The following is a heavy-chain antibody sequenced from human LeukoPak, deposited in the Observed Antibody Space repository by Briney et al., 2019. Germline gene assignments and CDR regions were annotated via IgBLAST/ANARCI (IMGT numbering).Heavy chain of an antibody. J-gene: IGHJ4*02. CDR2: ISGSGGST. CDR3: AKAILEWLLAYFDY. CDR1: RFTFSSYA. V-gene: IGHV3-23*01. D-gene: IGHD3-3*01. Sequence: GGSLRLSCAASRFTFSSYAMSWVRQAPGKGQEWVSAISGSGGSTYYADSVKGRFTISRDNSKNTLYLQMNSLRAEDTAVYYCAKAILEWLLAYFDYWGQGTLVTVSS.